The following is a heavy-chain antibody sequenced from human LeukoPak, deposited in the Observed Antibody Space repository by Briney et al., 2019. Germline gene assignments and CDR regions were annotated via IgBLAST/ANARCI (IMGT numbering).Heavy chain of an antibody. V-gene: IGHV3-11*01. CDR3: ARAGFVGGYDWGGFDY. Sequence: GGSLRLSCAASGFTFSDYYMSWIRQAPGKGLEWVSYISSSGSTIYYADSVKGRFTISRDNAKSSLYLQMNSLRAEDTAVYYCARAGFVGGYDWGGFDYWGQGTLVTVSS. CDR2: ISSSGSTI. CDR1: GFTFSDYY. J-gene: IGHJ4*02. D-gene: IGHD5-12*01.